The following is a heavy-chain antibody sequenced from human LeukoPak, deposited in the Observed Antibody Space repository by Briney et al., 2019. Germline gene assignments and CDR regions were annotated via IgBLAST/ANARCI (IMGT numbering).Heavy chain of an antibody. CDR2: VNPSGGAT. CDR1: GYTFTNYH. Sequence: ASVKVSCKASGYTFTNYHIHWVRQAPGQGLEWMGIVNPSGGATNYAQKFQGRVTMTGDTSTSTVYMELSSLRSEDTAVYYCAREGPNTLYFDYWGQGILVTVSS. D-gene: IGHD2-2*02. J-gene: IGHJ4*02. V-gene: IGHV1-46*01. CDR3: AREGPNTLYFDY.